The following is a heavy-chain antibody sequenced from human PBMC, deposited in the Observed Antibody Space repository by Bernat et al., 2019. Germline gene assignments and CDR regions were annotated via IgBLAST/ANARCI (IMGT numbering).Heavy chain of an antibody. Sequence: EVQLVESGGGLIQPGGSLRLSCAASGFTVSSNYMSWVRQAPGKGLEWVSVIYSGGSTYYADSVKGRFTISRDNSKNTLYLQMNSLRAEDTAVYYCARGGRYCSGGSCYGFDYWGQGTLVTVSS. CDR3: ARGGRYCSGGSCYGFDY. CDR2: IYSGGST. V-gene: IGHV3-53*01. CDR1: GFTVSSNY. D-gene: IGHD2-15*01. J-gene: IGHJ4*02.